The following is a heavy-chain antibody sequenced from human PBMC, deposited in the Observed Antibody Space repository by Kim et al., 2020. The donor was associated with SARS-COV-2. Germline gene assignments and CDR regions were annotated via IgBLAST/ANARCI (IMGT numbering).Heavy chain of an antibody. D-gene: IGHD5-18*01. V-gene: IGHV1-46*01. Sequence: ASVKVSCKASGYTFTSYYMHWVRQAPGQGLEWMGIINPSGGSTSYAQKFQGRVTMTRDTSTSTVYMELSSLRSEDTAVYYCATSSLTWIQLWNYYYYGMDVWGQGTTVTVSS. CDR1: GYTFTSYY. CDR3: ATSSLTWIQLWNYYYYGMDV. J-gene: IGHJ6*02. CDR2: INPSGGST.